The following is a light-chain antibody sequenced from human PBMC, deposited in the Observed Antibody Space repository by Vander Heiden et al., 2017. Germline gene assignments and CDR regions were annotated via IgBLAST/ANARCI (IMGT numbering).Light chain of an antibody. CDR1: TSDIGRNT. J-gene: IGLJ2*01. Sequence: QSVLTQPPSASVTPGQRATVSCSGSTSDIGRNTVNWYQKLPGTAPKLLIYSNSERPSGVSDRFSGSKSGTSASLAISGLQSEDEADYYCASWDFNLNVVVFGGGTTLTVL. CDR3: ASWDFNLNVVV. CDR2: SNS. V-gene: IGLV1-44*01.